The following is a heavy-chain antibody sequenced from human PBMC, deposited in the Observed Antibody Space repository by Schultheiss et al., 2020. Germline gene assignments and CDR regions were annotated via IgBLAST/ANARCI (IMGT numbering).Heavy chain of an antibody. CDR3: ARHRGTFYCSSTSCYRLGSGFEFDP. Sequence: SETLSLTCTVSGGSISSYYWSWIRQPAGKGLEWIGRIYTSGSTNYNPSLKSRVTMSVDTSKNQFSLKLSSVTAADTAVYYCARHRGTFYCSSTSCYRLGSGFEFDPWGQGTLVTVSS. V-gene: IGHV4-4*07. D-gene: IGHD2-2*01. J-gene: IGHJ5*02. CDR1: GGSISSYY. CDR2: IYTSGST.